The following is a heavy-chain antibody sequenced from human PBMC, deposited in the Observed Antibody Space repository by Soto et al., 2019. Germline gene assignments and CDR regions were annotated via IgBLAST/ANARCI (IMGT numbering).Heavy chain of an antibody. CDR3: ARAVGTGGYYYYYMDV. Sequence: QVQLRESGPGLVKPSQTLSLTCTVSGGSLSSGGYYWSWIRQHPGKGLEWIGYIYYTGSTYSNPSLQSRVTISVDTSKNQFSLKLGSVTAADTAVYYCARAVGTGGYYYYYMDVWGKGTTVTVSS. CDR2: IYYTGST. D-gene: IGHD3-10*01. J-gene: IGHJ6*03. V-gene: IGHV4-31*03. CDR1: GGSLSSGGYY.